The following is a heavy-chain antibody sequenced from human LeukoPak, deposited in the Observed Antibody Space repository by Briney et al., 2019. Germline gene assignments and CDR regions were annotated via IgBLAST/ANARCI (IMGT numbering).Heavy chain of an antibody. D-gene: IGHD3-22*01. CDR1: GYTFTSYG. J-gene: IGHJ4*02. CDR2: ISVYNGDT. V-gene: IGHV1-18*01. Sequence: GASVKVSCKASGYTFTSYGISWVRQAPGQGLEWMGWISVYNGDTNYAQKLQGRVTMTTDSSTSTAYMELRSLGSDDTAVYYCARDYDSSGRPDYWGQGTLVTVSS. CDR3: ARDYDSSGRPDY.